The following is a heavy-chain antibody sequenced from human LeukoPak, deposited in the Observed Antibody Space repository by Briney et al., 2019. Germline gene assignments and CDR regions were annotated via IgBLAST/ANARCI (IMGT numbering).Heavy chain of an antibody. V-gene: IGHV1-69*13. Sequence: ASVKVSCKASGYTFTGYYMHWVRQAPGQGLEWMGGIIPIFGTANYAQKFQGRVTITADESTSTAYMELSSLRSEDTAVYYCARDTYGRLALGLYYFDYWGQGTLVTVSS. CDR1: GYTFTGYY. D-gene: IGHD6-19*01. J-gene: IGHJ4*02. CDR2: IIPIFGTA. CDR3: ARDTYGRLALGLYYFDY.